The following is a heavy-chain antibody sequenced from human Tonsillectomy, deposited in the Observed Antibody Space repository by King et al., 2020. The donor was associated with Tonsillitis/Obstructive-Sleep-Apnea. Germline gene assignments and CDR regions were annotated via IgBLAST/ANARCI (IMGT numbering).Heavy chain of an antibody. CDR3: ARDGVPAAIRYYYYYYMDV. V-gene: IGHV7-4-1*02. Sequence: VQLVESGSELKKPGASVKVSRKASGYTFTSYAMNWVRQAPGQGLEWMGWINTNTGNPTYAQGFTGRFVFSLDTSVSTAYLQISSLKAEDTAVYYCARDGVPAAIRYYYYYYMDVWGKGTTVTVSS. CDR2: INTNTGNP. CDR1: GYTFTSYA. J-gene: IGHJ6*03. D-gene: IGHD2-2*01.